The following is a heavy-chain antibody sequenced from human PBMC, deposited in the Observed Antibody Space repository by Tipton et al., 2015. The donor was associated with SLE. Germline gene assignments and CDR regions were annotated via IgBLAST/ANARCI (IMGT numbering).Heavy chain of an antibody. CDR2: VHHSGSY. V-gene: IGHV4-4*08. CDR3: ARGVRSNTWSYNWFDP. J-gene: IGHJ5*02. Sequence: LRLSCAVSGVSIRSYYWSWIRQPPGKGLQWIGYVHHSGSYNYNPSLKSRVTIFVDTSANHFSLRLTSVTAADTAVYFCARGVRSNTWSYNWFDPWGQGILVTVSS. CDR1: GVSIRSYY. D-gene: IGHD6-13*01.